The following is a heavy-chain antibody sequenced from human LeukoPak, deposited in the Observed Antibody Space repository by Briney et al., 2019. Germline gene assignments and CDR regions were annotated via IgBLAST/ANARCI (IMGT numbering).Heavy chain of an antibody. D-gene: IGHD4-17*01. CDR1: GGSISSGSCY. V-gene: IGHV4-61*02. CDR3: ARASHDYGDYSHFDY. J-gene: IGHJ4*02. CDR2: IYTSGST. Sequence: SETLSLTCTVSGGSISSGSCYWSWIRQPAGKGLEWIGRIYTSGSTNYNPSLKSRVTISVDTSKNQFSLKLSSVTAADTAVYYCARASHDYGDYSHFDYWGQGTLVTVSS.